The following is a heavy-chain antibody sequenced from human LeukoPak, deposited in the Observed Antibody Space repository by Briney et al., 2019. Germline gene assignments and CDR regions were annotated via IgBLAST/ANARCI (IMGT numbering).Heavy chain of an antibody. V-gene: IGHV3-7*01. J-gene: IGHJ6*03. D-gene: IGHD6-19*01. CDR2: IKQDGTEK. CDR1: GFTFTTYW. Sequence: GGSLRLSCAASGFTFTTYWLGWVRQPPGKGLEWVANIKQDGTEKYYVDSVKGRFTISRDNAKNSLYLQMNSLRAEDTAVYYCARVCSYNSGRYYYYYYYMDVWGKGTTVTISS. CDR3: ARVCSYNSGRYYYYYYYMDV.